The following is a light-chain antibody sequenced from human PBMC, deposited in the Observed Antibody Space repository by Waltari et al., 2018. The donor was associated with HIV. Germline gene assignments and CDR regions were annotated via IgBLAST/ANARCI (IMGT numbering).Light chain of an antibody. V-gene: IGLV2-11*01. Sequence: QSALTQPRSLSGSPGQPVTISCTGPSSDVGGYNYVSWYQQHPGKAPKLMIYDVSKRPSGVPDRFSGSKSGNTASLTISGLQAEDEADYYCCSYAGSYTVVFGGGTKLTVL. J-gene: IGLJ2*01. CDR3: CSYAGSYTVV. CDR1: SSDVGGYNY. CDR2: DVS.